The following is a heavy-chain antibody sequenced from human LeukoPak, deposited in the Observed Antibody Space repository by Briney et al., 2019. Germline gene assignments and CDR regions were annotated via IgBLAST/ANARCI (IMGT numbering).Heavy chain of an antibody. CDR1: GFIFSDYY. V-gene: IGHV3-11*03. J-gene: IGHJ4*02. Sequence: GGSLRLSCAASGFIFSDYYMSWIRQAPGKGLEWVSYISSNSRYTNYADSVKGRFTTSRDNAKNSLYLEMNSLRAEVTAVYYCARWTSYYFDYWGQGTLVTVSS. CDR3: ARWTSYYFDY. CDR2: ISSNSRYT. D-gene: IGHD3/OR15-3a*01.